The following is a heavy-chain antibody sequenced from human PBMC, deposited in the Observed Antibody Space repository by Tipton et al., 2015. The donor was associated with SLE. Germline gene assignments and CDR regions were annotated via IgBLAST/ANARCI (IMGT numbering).Heavy chain of an antibody. J-gene: IGHJ3*02. V-gene: IGHV4-39*07. CDR1: RGSISISHYY. CDR2: IYYSGTT. CDR3: ARSGDQGYYDFWSGYQHDAFDI. Sequence: TLSLTCTVSRGSISISHYYWGWVRQSPGKGLEWIGTIYYSGTTYYNPSLVDRVSISLDTSKNQFSLKLDSVTAADTAVYYCARSGDQGYYDFWSGYQHDAFDIWGQGTMVSVSS. D-gene: IGHD3-3*01.